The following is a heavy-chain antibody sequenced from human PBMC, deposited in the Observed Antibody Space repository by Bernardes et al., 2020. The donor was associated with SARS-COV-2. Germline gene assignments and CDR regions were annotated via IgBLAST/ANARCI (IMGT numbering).Heavy chain of an antibody. CDR1: GGSISSYY. Sequence: SETLSLTCTVSGGSISSYYWSWIRQPPGKGLEWIGYIYYSGSTNYNPSLKSRVTISVDTSKNQFSLKLSSVTAADTAVYYCARGVMVYGNWFDPWGQGTLVTVSS. CDR3: ARGVMVYGNWFDP. J-gene: IGHJ5*02. D-gene: IGHD2-8*01. V-gene: IGHV4-59*01. CDR2: IYYSGST.